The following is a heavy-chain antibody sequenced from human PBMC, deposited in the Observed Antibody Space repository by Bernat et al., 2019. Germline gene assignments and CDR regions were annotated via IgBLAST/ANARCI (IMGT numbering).Heavy chain of an antibody. CDR2: ISGSGGST. Sequence: EIQLVESGGGLVQPGGSLRLSCIASEFTFSNYAISWVRQAPGKGLEWVSAISGSGGSTYYADSVQGRFTISRDNSKNTLYLQMNSLRAEDTAIYYCAKGSEVYYYGMDVWGQGTTVTVSS. CDR3: AKGSEVYYYGMDV. V-gene: IGHV3-23*04. J-gene: IGHJ6*02. CDR1: EFTFSNYA.